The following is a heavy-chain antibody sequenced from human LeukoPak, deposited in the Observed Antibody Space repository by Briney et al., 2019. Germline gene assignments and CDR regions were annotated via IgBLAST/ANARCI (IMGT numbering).Heavy chain of an antibody. J-gene: IGHJ4*02. CDR3: ARSWYYFDY. CDR2: INSDGSST. CDR1: GFTVSSNY. D-gene: IGHD6-13*01. Sequence: GGSLRLSCAAPGFTVSSNYMSWVRQAPGKGLVWVSRINSDGSSTSYADSVKGRFTISRDNAKNTLYLQMNSLRAEDTAVYYCARSWYYFDYWGQGTLVTVSS. V-gene: IGHV3-74*01.